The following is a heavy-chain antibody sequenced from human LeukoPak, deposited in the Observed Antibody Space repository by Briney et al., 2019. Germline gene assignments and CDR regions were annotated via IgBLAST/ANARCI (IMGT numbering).Heavy chain of an antibody. D-gene: IGHD4-17*01. Sequence: GGSLRLSCSASRFTFSSSDMHWVRQAPGKGLEYVSAITSNGGGTYYADSVKGRFTISRDNSKNTLYLQISSLRPEDTAVYYCVKVDFGVYGFWGQGTLVTVSS. J-gene: IGHJ4*02. CDR1: RFTFSSSD. V-gene: IGHV3-64D*09. CDR2: ITSNGGGT. CDR3: VKVDFGVYGF.